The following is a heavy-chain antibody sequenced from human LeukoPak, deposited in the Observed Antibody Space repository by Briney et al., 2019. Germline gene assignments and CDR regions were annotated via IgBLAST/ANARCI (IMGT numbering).Heavy chain of an antibody. CDR3: AKDRRYYYGSGSYYPYNFDY. D-gene: IGHD3-10*01. CDR1: GCTFRSYA. CDR2: ISGSGGST. Sequence: GGSLRLSCAASGCTFRSYAMSWVGQAPGKGRAWVSAISGSGGSTYYADSVKGRFTISRDNSKNTLYLQMNSLRAEDTAVYYCAKDRRYYYGSGSYYPYNFDYWGQGTLVTVSS. J-gene: IGHJ4*02. V-gene: IGHV3-23*01.